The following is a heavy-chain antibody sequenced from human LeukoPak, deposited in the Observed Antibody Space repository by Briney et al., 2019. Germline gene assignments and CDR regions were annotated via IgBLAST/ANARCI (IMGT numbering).Heavy chain of an antibody. CDR1: GFTFSNSG. Sequence: GGSLRLSCAASGFTFSNSGMHWVRQAPGKGLEWVAFIRYDGSENFYADSVKGRFTISRDNSKNTLYLQMNSLRAEDTGVYYCAKDNPIEEVPGLGPGQWGQGTLVTVSS. CDR2: IRYDGSEN. CDR3: AKDNPIEEVPGLGPGQ. D-gene: IGHD2-2*01. J-gene: IGHJ4*02. V-gene: IGHV3-30*02.